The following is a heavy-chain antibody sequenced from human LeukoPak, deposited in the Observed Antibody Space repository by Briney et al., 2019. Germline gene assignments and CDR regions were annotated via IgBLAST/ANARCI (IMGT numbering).Heavy chain of an antibody. J-gene: IGHJ3*02. V-gene: IGHV1-2*04. Sequence: GASVKVSCKASGYTFSDYYIHWVRQAPGQGLEWMGWINPSGGGVSYAQKFETSIAMTRDASSDTAHLEVTSPTTDDTAMYYCARARPYSSGWYGINAFDIWGQGTMVTVSS. CDR1: GYTFSDYY. CDR3: ARARPYSSGWYGINAFDI. CDR2: INPSGGGV. D-gene: IGHD6-19*01.